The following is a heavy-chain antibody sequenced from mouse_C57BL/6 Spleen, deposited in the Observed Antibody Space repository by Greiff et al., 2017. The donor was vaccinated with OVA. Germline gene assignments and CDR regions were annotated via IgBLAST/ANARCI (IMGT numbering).Heavy chain of an antibody. J-gene: IGHJ4*01. D-gene: IGHD2-3*01. CDR3: AKTYDGYYEGAMDY. CDR2: IWRGGST. V-gene: IGHV2-5*01. Sequence: VKLMESGPGLVQPSQSLSITCKVSGFSLTSYGVHWVRQSPGKGLEWLGVIWRGGSTDYNAAFMSRLSITKDNSKSQVFFKMNSLQADDTAIYYCAKTYDGYYEGAMDYWGQGTSVTVSS. CDR1: GFSLTSYG.